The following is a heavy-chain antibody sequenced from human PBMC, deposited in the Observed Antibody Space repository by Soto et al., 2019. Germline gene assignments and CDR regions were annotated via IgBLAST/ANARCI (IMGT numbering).Heavy chain of an antibody. D-gene: IGHD5-12*01. J-gene: IGHJ6*02. V-gene: IGHV1-69*01. CDR1: GGTFSSYA. CDR2: IIPIFGTA. CDR3: ARGVSEWLTRGDYGMDV. Sequence: QVQLVQSGAEVQKPGSSVKVSCKASGGTFSSYAISWVRQAPGQGLEWMGGIIPIFGTANYAQKFQGRVTITADESTSTAYMELSSLRSEDTAVYYCARGVSEWLTRGDYGMDVWGQGTTVTVSS.